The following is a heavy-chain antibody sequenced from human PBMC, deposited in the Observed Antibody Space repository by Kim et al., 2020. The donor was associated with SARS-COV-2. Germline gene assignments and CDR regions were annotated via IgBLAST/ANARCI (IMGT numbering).Heavy chain of an antibody. CDR1: GFTFNNYA. CDR2: ISGSGATT. J-gene: IGHJ4*02. V-gene: IGHV3-23*01. D-gene: IGHD1-7*01. Sequence: GGSLRLSCAASGFTFNNYAMTWVRQAPGKGLEWVSAISGSGATTYYADSVRGRFTISRDNSKNTLYLQMNSLRAEDTAVYYCAKDWGTGTTAFDYWGQGTLVTVSS. CDR3: AKDWGTGTTAFDY.